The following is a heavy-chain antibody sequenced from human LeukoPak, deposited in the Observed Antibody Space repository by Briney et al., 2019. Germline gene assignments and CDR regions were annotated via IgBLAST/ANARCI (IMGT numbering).Heavy chain of an antibody. V-gene: IGHV3-66*01. J-gene: IGHJ4*02. CDR3: ARDSSGLSYFDY. D-gene: IGHD3-22*01. CDR1: GFTVSSNY. CDR2: IYSGGTT. Sequence: PGGSLRLSCAASGFTVSSNYMCWVRQAPGKGLEWVSVIYSGGTTYYADSVKGRFTISRDNSKNTLYLQMNSLRAEDTAVYYCARDSSGLSYFDYWGQGTLVTVSS.